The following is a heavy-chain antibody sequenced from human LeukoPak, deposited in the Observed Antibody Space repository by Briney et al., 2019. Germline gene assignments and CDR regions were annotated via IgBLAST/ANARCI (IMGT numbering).Heavy chain of an antibody. CDR1: GGSISSTNW. CDR3: ARGSGSYDC. J-gene: IGHJ4*02. V-gene: IGHV4-4*02. CDR2: VFHSGST. D-gene: IGHD3-10*01. Sequence: PSETLSLTCAVSGGSISSTNWWSWVRQPPGKGLEWIGEVFHSGSTNYNPSLKSRVTMSVDKSKNQFSLTLRSVTAADTAVYYCARGSGSYDCWGQGTLVTVSS.